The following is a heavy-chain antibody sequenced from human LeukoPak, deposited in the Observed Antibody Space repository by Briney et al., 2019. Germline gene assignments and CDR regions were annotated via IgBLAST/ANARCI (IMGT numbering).Heavy chain of an antibody. V-gene: IGHV5-51*01. Sequence: GESLKISCKGSGYSFTSYWIGWVRQMPGKGLEWMGIIYPGDSDTRYSPSFQGQVTISADKSISTAYLQWSSLKASDTAMYYCALTYHYDSSGYYYPSTFDIWGQGTMVTVSS. CDR2: IYPGDSDT. D-gene: IGHD3-22*01. CDR1: GYSFTSYW. J-gene: IGHJ3*02. CDR3: ALTYHYDSSGYYYPSTFDI.